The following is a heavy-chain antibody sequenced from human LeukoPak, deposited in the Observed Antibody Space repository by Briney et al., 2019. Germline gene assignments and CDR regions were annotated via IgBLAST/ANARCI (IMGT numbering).Heavy chain of an antibody. CDR3: ATHRTTVITGLVY. V-gene: IGHV1-24*01. Sequence: ASVKVSCKVSGYTLTDLSTHWVRQAPGKGREGRGGLDPADGETIYAQKFQGRVTMTEDTSTDTAYMELNSLRSEDTAVYYCATHRTTVITGLVYWGQGTLVSVSS. CDR1: GYTLTDLS. CDR2: LDPADGET. D-gene: IGHD4-17*01. J-gene: IGHJ4*02.